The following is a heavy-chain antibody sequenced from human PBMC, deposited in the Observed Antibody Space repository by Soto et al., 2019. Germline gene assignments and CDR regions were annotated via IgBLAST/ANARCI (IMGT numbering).Heavy chain of an antibody. CDR1: GGSIDRSNYY. J-gene: IGHJ4*02. CDR2: TYDNGNT. CDR3: ARHGYTSGRTYFDY. Sequence: SETLSLTCNVSGGSIDRSNYYWDWLRQPPGKGLEWIGTTYDNGNTYYNPSLKSRLSMSVDTSKNQFSLKLTSVTAADTAVYYCARHGYTSGRTYFDYWGQRTLVTVSS. D-gene: IGHD6-19*01. V-gene: IGHV4-39*01.